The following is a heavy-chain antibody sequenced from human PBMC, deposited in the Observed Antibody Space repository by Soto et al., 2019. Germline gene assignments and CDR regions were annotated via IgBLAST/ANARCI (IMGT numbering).Heavy chain of an antibody. J-gene: IGHJ4*02. CDR3: SSRELQGPIDY. CDR2: IYYSGST. V-gene: IGHV4-39*01. D-gene: IGHD1-26*01. Sequence: SETLSLTCTVSGGSISSSSYYWGWIRQPPGKGLEWIGSIYYSGSTYYNPSLKSRVTISVDTSKNQFSLKLSSVTAADTAVYYCSSRELQGPIDYWGQGTLVTVSS. CDR1: GGSISSSSYY.